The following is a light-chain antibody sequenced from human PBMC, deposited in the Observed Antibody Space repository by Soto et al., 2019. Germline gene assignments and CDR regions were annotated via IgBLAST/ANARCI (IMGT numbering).Light chain of an antibody. J-gene: IGLJ1*01. V-gene: IGLV2-8*01. CDR3: SSYVGSNNFPYV. Sequence: QSALTQPPSASGSPGQSVTITCTGTSSDVGGYNYVSWYQHHPGKAPKLIIYEVDERPSGVPDRFSGSKSGNTASLTVSGLQSDDEADYYCSSYVGSNNFPYVVGTGTKVTVL. CDR1: SSDVGGYNY. CDR2: EVD.